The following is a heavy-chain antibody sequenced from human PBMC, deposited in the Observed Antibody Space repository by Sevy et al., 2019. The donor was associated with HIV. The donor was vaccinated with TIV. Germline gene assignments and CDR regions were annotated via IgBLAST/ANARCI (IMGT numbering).Heavy chain of an antibody. J-gene: IGHJ4*02. Sequence: GGSLRLTCAASGFTFSKYSMSWVRQPPGKGLEWVSALSFGCGEINYADSVKGRFTISRDNSKSSVYLQMNNLRPEDTAVYYCAREGCTKPHDYWGQGTLVTVSS. V-gene: IGHV3-23*01. CDR2: LSFGCGEI. CDR3: AREGCTKPHDY. D-gene: IGHD2-8*01. CDR1: GFTFSKYS.